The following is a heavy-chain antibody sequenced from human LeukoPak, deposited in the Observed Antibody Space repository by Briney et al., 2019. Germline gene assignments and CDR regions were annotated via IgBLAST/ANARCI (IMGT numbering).Heavy chain of an antibody. J-gene: IGHJ4*02. CDR2: ISWNSGSI. CDR1: GFTFVAYA. V-gene: IGHV3-9*01. Sequence: PGRSLRLSCAASGFTFVAYAMHWVRQAPGKGLEWVSGISWNSGSIGYADSVKGRFTISRDNAKNSLYLQMNSLRAEGTALYYCAKDTSLCRGIDCWGQGTLVTVSS. CDR3: AKDTSLCRGIDC. D-gene: IGHD1-1*01.